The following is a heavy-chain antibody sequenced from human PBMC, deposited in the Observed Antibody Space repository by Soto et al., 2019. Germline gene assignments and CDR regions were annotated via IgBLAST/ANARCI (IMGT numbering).Heavy chain of an antibody. D-gene: IGHD2-2*01. CDR2: ISGSGGST. J-gene: IGHJ6*03. Sequence: GGSLRLSCAASGFTFSSYAMSWVRQAPGKGLEWVSAISGSGGSTYYADSVKGRFTISRDNSKNTLYLQMNSLRAEDTAVYYCAKDKIVVVPAATLYYYYYYMDVWGKGTTVTVSS. V-gene: IGHV3-23*01. CDR3: AKDKIVVVPAATLYYYYYYMDV. CDR1: GFTFSSYA.